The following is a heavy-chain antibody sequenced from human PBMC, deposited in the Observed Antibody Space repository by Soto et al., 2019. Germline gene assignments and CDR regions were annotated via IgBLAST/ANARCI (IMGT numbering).Heavy chain of an antibody. Sequence: PXESLGLSCAASGFRVSDYAVAWVRQPPWKGLEWVSSISGSGGSTYYADSVKGRCTVSRDNSKNTVYLQMKSLRAEDTDVYYCAKDHGMDVWGQRATVTVSS. V-gene: IGHV3-23*01. CDR3: AKDHGMDV. CDR2: ISGSGGST. CDR1: GFRVSDYA. J-gene: IGHJ6*02.